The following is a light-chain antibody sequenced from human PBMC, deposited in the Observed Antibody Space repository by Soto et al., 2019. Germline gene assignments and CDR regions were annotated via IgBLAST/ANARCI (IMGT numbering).Light chain of an antibody. J-gene: IGKJ3*01. CDR3: QKNNNWALT. CDR1: QSVSSY. CDR2: GAS. V-gene: IGKV3-15*01. Sequence: EIVLTQSPATLSFSPGERATLSCRASQSVSSYLAWYQQKPGQAPRLLIYGASNRATGIPARFSGSGSGTEFTLTILSLQSEDFAVYYCQKNNNWALTFGHGTKVDIK.